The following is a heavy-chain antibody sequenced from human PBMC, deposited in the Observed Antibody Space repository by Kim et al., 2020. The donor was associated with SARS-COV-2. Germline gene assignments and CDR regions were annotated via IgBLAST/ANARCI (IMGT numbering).Heavy chain of an antibody. CDR1: GGSISSYY. J-gene: IGHJ4*02. CDR2: TYYSGST. V-gene: IGHV4-59*08. D-gene: IGHD5-12*01. CDR3: ARHGRESRRLQLLYEGHFDY. Sequence: SETLSLTCTVPGGSISSYYWSWIRQPPGKGLEWIGYTYYSGSTNYNPSLKSRVTISVDTTKNQFSLKLSSVTAADTAVYYCARHGRESRRLQLLYEGHFDYWGQGALVTLSS.